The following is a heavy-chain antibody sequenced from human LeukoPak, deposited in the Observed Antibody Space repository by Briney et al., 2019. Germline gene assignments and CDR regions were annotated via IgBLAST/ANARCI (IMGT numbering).Heavy chain of an antibody. CDR1: GFTFSSYA. Sequence: GGSLRLSCAASGFTFSSYAMSWVRQAPGKGLGWVSVISGSGGSTGYADSVKGRFTISRDNSKNTLYLQMNSLRAEDTAVHYCAKGGMTTVYFDYWGQGTLVTVSS. V-gene: IGHV3-23*01. D-gene: IGHD4-17*01. CDR2: ISGSGGST. J-gene: IGHJ4*02. CDR3: AKGGMTTVYFDY.